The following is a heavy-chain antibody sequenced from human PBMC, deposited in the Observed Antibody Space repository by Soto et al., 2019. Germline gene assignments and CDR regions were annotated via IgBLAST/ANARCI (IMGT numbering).Heavy chain of an antibody. J-gene: IGHJ4*02. Sequence: QVQLVESGGGVVQPGRSLRLSCAASGFTFSRYAMHWVRQAPGKGLEWVAVISYDGSNKYYADSVKGRFTVSRDKSKKTLYLQVNSMRAEDTAVYYCAKDKVPVVVTAPFDYWGQGTLCTVSS. V-gene: IGHV3-30*18. D-gene: IGHD2-21*02. CDR3: AKDKVPVVVTAPFDY. CDR1: GFTFSRYA. CDR2: ISYDGSNK.